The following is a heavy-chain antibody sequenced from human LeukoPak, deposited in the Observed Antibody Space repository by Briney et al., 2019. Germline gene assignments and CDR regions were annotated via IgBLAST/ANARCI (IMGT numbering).Heavy chain of an antibody. D-gene: IGHD4-17*01. Sequence: GGSLRLSCAASGFTFSNYPMSWVRQAPGKGLECVSALSGSGGRTYYAAPVKGRFTISRDNSKNTLHLQLNSLRAEDTALYYCAKDLPGDPDDQYFGMDVWGQGTTVTVSS. J-gene: IGHJ6*02. CDR3: AKDLPGDPDDQYFGMDV. CDR2: LSGSGGRT. V-gene: IGHV3-23*01. CDR1: GFTFSNYP.